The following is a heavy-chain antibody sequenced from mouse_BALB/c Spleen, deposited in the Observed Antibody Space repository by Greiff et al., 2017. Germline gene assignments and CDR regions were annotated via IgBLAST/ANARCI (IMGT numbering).Heavy chain of an antibody. CDR3: ARQGNYYFDY. CDR1: GFTFSSYT. CDR2: ISNGGGST. V-gene: IGHV5-12-2*01. J-gene: IGHJ2*01. Sequence: EVTLVESGGGLVKPGGSLKLSCAASGFTFSSYTMSWVRQTPEKRLEWVAYISNGGGSTYYPDTVKGRFTISRDNAKNTLYLQMSSLKSEDTAMYYCARQGNYYFDYWGQGTTLTVSS. D-gene: IGHD2-1*01.